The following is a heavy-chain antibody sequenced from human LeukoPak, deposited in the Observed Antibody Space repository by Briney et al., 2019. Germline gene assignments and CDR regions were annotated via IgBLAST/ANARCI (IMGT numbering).Heavy chain of an antibody. CDR3: ARDPGYYDSKPKNAFDI. CDR1: GGTFSSYA. V-gene: IGHV1-69*04. CDR2: IIPILGTA. Sequence: GASVKVSCKASGGTFSSYAISWVRQAPGQGLEWMGRIIPILGTANYAQKFQGRVTITADKSTSTAYMELSSLRSEDTAVYYCARDPGYYDSKPKNAFDIWGQGTMVTVSS. J-gene: IGHJ3*02. D-gene: IGHD3-22*01.